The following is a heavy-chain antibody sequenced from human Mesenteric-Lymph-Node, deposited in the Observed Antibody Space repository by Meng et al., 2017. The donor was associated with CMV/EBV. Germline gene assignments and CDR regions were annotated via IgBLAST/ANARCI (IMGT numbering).Heavy chain of an antibody. D-gene: IGHD3-3*01. Sequence: GGSLRLSCAASGFTFSSYAMHWVRQAPGKGLAWVAVISSDGSNKYYADSVKGRFTISRDNSKNTLYLQTNSLRAEDTAVYYCARGGYFWSGYSPPVDYWGQGTLVTVSS. CDR1: GFTFSSYA. J-gene: IGHJ4*02. V-gene: IGHV3-30*04. CDR2: ISSDGSNK. CDR3: ARGGYFWSGYSPPVDY.